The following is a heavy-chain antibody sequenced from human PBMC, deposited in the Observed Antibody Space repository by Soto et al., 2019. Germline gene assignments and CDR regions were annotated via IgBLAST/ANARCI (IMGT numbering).Heavy chain of an antibody. CDR1: GFTFSNYY. CDR2: ISSTGRTI. V-gene: IGHV3-11*01. CDR3: ARSYSSGWEFDY. J-gene: IGHJ4*02. Sequence: PGGSLRLSCGASGFTFSNYYMSWIRQAPGKGLEWVSYISSTGRTIYYADSVKGRFTVSRDNAQNSLSLKLNSLRVEDTAVYYCARSYSSGWEFDYWGQGTLVTVS. D-gene: IGHD6-19*01.